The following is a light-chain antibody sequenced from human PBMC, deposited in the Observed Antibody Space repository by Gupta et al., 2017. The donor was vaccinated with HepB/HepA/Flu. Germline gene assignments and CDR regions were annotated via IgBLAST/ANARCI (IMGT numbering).Light chain of an antibody. CDR3: QQYNHLPFT. CDR2: DAS. V-gene: IGKV1-33*01. Sequence: DLQLTQSPSSLSASIGDRVTITCQASQDITNYLSWYQQKPGKAPKLLIYDASNLETGVPPRFSGSGSGTDFTVTISSLQPEDIATYYCQQYNHLPFTFGPGTKVDF. J-gene: IGKJ3*01. CDR1: QDITNY.